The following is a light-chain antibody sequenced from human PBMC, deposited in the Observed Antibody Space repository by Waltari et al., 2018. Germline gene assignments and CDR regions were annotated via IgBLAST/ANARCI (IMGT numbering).Light chain of an antibody. CDR1: ALPKQY. Sequence: YELTQPPSVSVSPGQTARITCSGDALPKQYAYWYQQKPGQAPVLVIYKDSERPSGIPERFSGSSSGTTVTLTITGVQAEDEADYYCQSADNSGTYYVFGTGTKVTVL. J-gene: IGLJ1*01. CDR2: KDS. CDR3: QSADNSGTYYV. V-gene: IGLV3-25*03.